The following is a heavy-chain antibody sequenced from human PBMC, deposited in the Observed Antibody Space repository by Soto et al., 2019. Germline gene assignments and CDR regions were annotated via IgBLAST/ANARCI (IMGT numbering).Heavy chain of an antibody. J-gene: IGHJ6*02. CDR2: IWYDGSNK. CDR3: AREGLELRDNYYGMDV. CDR1: GFTFSSYG. V-gene: IGHV3-33*01. Sequence: PGGSLRLSCAASGFTFSSYGMHWVRQAPGKGLEWVAVIWYDGSNKYYADSVKGRFTISRDNSKNTLYLQMNSLRAEDTAVYYCAREGLELRDNYYGMDVWGQGTTVTVSS. D-gene: IGHD1-7*01.